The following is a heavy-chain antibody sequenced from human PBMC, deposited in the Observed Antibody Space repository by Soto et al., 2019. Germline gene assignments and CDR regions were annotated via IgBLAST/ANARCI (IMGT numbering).Heavy chain of an antibody. V-gene: IGHV3-66*01. Sequence: PGGSLRLSCAASGFTVSSNYMSWVRQAPGKGLEWVSVIYSGGSTYYEDSVKGRFTISRDNSKNTLYLQMNSLRAEDTAVYYCARAPAYYYYMDVWGKGTTVTVSS. CDR1: GFTVSSNY. J-gene: IGHJ6*03. CDR3: ARAPAYYYYMDV. CDR2: IYSGGST.